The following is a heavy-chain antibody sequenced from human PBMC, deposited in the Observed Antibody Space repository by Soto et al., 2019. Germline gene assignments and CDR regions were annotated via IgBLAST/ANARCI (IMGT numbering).Heavy chain of an antibody. V-gene: IGHV1-18*01. Sequence: QVQLVQSGAEVKKPGASVKVSCKASGYTFTSYGISWVLQAPGQGLEWMGWISAYNGNTNYAQKLQGRVTMTTDTSTSTAYMELRSLRSDDTAVYYCARDLSGVSAGDDAFDIWGQGTMVTVSS. J-gene: IGHJ3*02. CDR2: ISAYNGNT. CDR3: ARDLSGVSAGDDAFDI. D-gene: IGHD2-2*01. CDR1: GYTFTSYG.